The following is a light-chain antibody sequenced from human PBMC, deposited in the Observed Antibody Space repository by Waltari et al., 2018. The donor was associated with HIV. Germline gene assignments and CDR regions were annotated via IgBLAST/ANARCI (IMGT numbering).Light chain of an antibody. J-gene: IGLJ1*01. CDR2: EVT. V-gene: IGLV2-23*02. CDR1: SSDVGSYNL. Sequence: QSALTQPASVSGSPGQSITISCTGTSSDVGSYNLVSWYQHHPGKAPKLMIYEVTKRPSGISDRFSGSKSGNTASLTISGLQAEDEADYYCCSYACSSTFYVFGTGTKVTVL. CDR3: CSYACSSTFYV.